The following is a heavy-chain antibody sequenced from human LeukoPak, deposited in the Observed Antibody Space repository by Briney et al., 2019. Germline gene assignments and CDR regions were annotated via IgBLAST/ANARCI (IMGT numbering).Heavy chain of an antibody. CDR2: ISADNGNT. CDR3: ARVRGWLQVSDY. Sequence: GASVKVSCKASGGTFSSYAISWVRQAPGQGLEWMGWISADNGNTNYAQKLQGRVTMTTDTSTSTAYMELRSLRSDDTAVYYCARVRGWLQVSDYWGQGTLVTVSS. CDR1: GGTFSSYA. D-gene: IGHD5-24*01. V-gene: IGHV1-18*01. J-gene: IGHJ4*02.